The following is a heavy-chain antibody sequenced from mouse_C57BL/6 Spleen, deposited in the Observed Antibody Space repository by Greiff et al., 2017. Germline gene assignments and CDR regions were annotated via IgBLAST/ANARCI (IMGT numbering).Heavy chain of an antibody. CDR2: IYPGDGDT. V-gene: IGHV1-82*01. CDR1: GYAFSSSW. Sequence: VNLVESGPELVKPGASVKISCKASGYAFSSSWMNWVKQRPGKGLEWIGRIYPGDGDTNYNGKFKGKATLTADKSSSTAYMQLSSLTSEDSAVYFCAREITTVVATRAWFAYWGQGTLVTVSA. CDR3: AREITTVVATRAWFAY. J-gene: IGHJ3*01. D-gene: IGHD1-1*01.